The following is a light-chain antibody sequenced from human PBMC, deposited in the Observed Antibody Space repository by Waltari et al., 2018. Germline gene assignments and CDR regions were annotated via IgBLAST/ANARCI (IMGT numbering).Light chain of an antibody. J-gene: IGKJ2*01. CDR1: QSLVHSEGVTY. V-gene: IGKV2-30*02. Sequence: DVVMTQSPLSLPVTLGQPASISCRSSQSLVHSEGVTYLNWFQQRPGQSPRRLLYRVSDRDSGVPDRFSGSGSGTDFTLTIGSLQAEDVAVYYCQQYYDIPYTFGQGTKLEIK. CDR2: RVS. CDR3: QQYYDIPYT.